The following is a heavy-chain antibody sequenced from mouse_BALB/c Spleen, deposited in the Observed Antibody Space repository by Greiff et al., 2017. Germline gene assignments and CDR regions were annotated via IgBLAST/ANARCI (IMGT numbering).Heavy chain of an antibody. CDR3: ARSGERGYAMDY. CDR2: ISSGSSTI. Sequence: DVKLVESGGGLVQPGGSRKLSCAASGFTFSSFGMHWVRQAPEKGLEWVAYISSGSSTIYYADTVKGRFTISRDNPKNTLFLQMTSLRSEDTAMYYCARSGERGYAMDYWGQGTSVTVSS. CDR1: GFTFSSFG. J-gene: IGHJ4*01. V-gene: IGHV5-17*02.